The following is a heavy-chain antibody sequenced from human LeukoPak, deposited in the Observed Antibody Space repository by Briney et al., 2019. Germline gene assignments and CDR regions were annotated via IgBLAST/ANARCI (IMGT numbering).Heavy chain of an antibody. J-gene: IGHJ6*03. CDR1: GFTFSSYS. Sequence: GGSLRLSCAASGFTFSSYSMNWVRQAPGKGLEWVSSISSSSSYIYYADSVKGRFTITRDNAKNSLYLQMNSLRAEDTAVYYCARGHDYYYMDVWGKGTTVTVSS. V-gene: IGHV3-21*01. CDR3: ARGHDYYYMDV. CDR2: ISSSSSYI.